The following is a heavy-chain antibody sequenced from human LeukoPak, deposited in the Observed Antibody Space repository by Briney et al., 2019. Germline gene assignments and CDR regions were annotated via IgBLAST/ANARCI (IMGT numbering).Heavy chain of an antibody. CDR3: ARDPGGWYVDY. J-gene: IGHJ4*02. CDR1: GFTFSSYW. V-gene: IGHV3-21*01. CDR2: ISSSSSYI. D-gene: IGHD6-19*01. Sequence: PGGSLRLSCAASGFTFSSYWMHWVRQAPGKGLVWVSSISSSSSYIYYADSVKGRFTISRDNAKNSLYLQMNSLRAEDTAVYYCARDPGGWYVDYWGQGTLVTVSS.